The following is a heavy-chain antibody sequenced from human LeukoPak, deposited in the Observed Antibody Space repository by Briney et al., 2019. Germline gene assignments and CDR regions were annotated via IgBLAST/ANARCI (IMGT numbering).Heavy chain of an antibody. CDR3: VRETYAAGKPVFDY. CDR2: ISGSGGST. Sequence: PGGSLRLSCAASGFTFSSYAMSWVRQAPGKGLEWVSAISGSGGSTYYADSVKGRFTISRDNSKNTLYLQKNSLRAEDTAVYYCVRETYAAGKPVFDYWGQGTLVTVSS. V-gene: IGHV3-23*01. D-gene: IGHD4-17*01. J-gene: IGHJ4*02. CDR1: GFTFSSYA.